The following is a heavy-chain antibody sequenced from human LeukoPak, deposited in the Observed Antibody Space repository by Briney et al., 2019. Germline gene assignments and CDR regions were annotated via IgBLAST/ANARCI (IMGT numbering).Heavy chain of an antibody. CDR3: ARGVGANGSGSYYPAPLGMDV. CDR2: INHSGST. V-gene: IGHV4-34*01. D-gene: IGHD3-10*01. CDR1: GGSFSGYY. J-gene: IGHJ6*02. Sequence: SETLSLTCAVYGGSFSGYYWSWIRQPPGKGLEWIGEINHSGSTNYNPSLKSRVTISVDTSKNQFSLKLSSVTAADTAVYYCARGVGANGSGSYYPAPLGMDVWGQGTTVTVSS.